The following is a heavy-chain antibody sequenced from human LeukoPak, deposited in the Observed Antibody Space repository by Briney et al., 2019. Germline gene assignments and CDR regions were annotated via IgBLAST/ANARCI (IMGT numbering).Heavy chain of an antibody. D-gene: IGHD6-6*01. Sequence: VKVSCKASGGTFSSYAISWVRQAPGQGLEWMGIINPSGGSTSYAQKFQGRVTMTRDTSTSTVYMELSSLRSEDTAVYYCARTAGRTFDYWGQGTLVTVSS. CDR2: INPSGGST. CDR3: ARTAGRTFDY. V-gene: IGHV1-46*01. CDR1: GGTFSSYA. J-gene: IGHJ4*02.